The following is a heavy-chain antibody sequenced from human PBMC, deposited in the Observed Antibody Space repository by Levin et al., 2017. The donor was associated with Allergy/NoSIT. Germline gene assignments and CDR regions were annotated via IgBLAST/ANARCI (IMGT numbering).Heavy chain of an antibody. Sequence: GGSLRLSCAASGFTFSSYAMTWVRQAPGRGLEWVSGISVSGGKTFYAESVKGRFTVSRDNTKNTLSLQMNSLRAEDTAVYYCAKHGGYWGQGTLVTVSS. CDR3: AKHGGY. J-gene: IGHJ4*02. V-gene: IGHV3-23*01. CDR1: GFTFSSYA. D-gene: IGHD3-16*01. CDR2: ISVSGGKT.